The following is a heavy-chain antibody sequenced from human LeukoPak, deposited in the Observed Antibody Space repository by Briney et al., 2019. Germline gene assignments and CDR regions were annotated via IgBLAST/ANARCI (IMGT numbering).Heavy chain of an antibody. CDR1: GFTFSSYA. V-gene: IGHV3-30-3*01. CDR2: ISYDGSNK. Sequence: PGRSLRLSCAASGFTFSSYAMQWVRQAPDKGLEWVAVISYDGSNKYYADSVKGRFTISRDNSKNTLYLQMNSLRAEDTAVYYCASERFGELLFIFDYWGQGTLVTVSS. J-gene: IGHJ4*02. CDR3: ASERFGELLFIFDY. D-gene: IGHD3-10*01.